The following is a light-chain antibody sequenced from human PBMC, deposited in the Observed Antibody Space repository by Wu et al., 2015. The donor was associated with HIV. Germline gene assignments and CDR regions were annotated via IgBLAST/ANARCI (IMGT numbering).Light chain of an antibody. Sequence: EIGVTQSPATLSVSPGETATLSCRASQSISSKLAWYQQKPGQAPRLLIYGASTRAAGVPVRFSASGSGTEFNLTISSTQSEDFAVYYCQQYNYWPQTFGQGTKVE. CDR3: QQYNYWPQT. J-gene: IGKJ1*01. CDR1: QSISSK. V-gene: IGKV3-15*01. CDR2: GAS.